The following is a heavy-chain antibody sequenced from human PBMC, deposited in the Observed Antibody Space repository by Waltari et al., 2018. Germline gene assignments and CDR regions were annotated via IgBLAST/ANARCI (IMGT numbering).Heavy chain of an antibody. CDR2: INPNSGGT. CDR1: GYTFTGYY. D-gene: IGHD2-2*01. V-gene: IGHV1-2*02. J-gene: IGHJ3*02. CDR3: ARYCSSTSCPLDAFDI. Sequence: QVQLVQSGAEVKKPGASVKVSCKASGYTFTGYYMHWVRQAPGQGLEWMGWINPNSGGTNYAQKFQGRVTMTRDTSISTAYMELSRLRSDDTAVYYCARYCSSTSCPLDAFDIWGQGTMVTVSS.